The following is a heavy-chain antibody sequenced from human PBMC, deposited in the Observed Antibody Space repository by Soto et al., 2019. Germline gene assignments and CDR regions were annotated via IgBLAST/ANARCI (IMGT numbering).Heavy chain of an antibody. Sequence: GGSLRLSCAASGFTFSSYAMHWVRQAPGKGLEWVAVISYDGSNKYYADSVKGRFTISRDNSKNTLYLQMNSLRAEDTAVYYCVRDSLTYSRGWYGTGYCGQATLVTVS. V-gene: IGHV3-30-3*01. CDR2: ISYDGSNK. J-gene: IGHJ4*02. D-gene: IGHD6-19*01. CDR1: GFTFSSYA. CDR3: VRDSLTYSRGWYGTGY.